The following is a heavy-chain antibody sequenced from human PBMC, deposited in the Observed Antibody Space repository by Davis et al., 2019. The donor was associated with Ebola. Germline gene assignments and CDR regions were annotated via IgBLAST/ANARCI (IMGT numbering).Heavy chain of an antibody. D-gene: IGHD1-26*01. CDR3: ARGTSSVIVVQPDN. CDR2: ISFDGSNK. Sequence: GESLKISCAASGFTFSSYAMSWVRQAPGKGLEWVAVISFDGSNKYRADSFVGRFTNARDNSKNLVYLQMSSLGPEDTAVYYCARGTSSVIVVQPDNWGQGTMVTVSS. CDR1: GFTFSSYA. J-gene: IGHJ4*02. V-gene: IGHV3-30-3*01.